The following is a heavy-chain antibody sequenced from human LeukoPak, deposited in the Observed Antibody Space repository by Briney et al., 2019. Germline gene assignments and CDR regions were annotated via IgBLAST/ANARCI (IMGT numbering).Heavy chain of an antibody. D-gene: IGHD2-15*01. J-gene: IGHJ4*02. CDR1: GGSISSYY. V-gene: IGHV4-59*01. Sequence: SETLTLTCTVSGGSISSYYWSWIRQPPGKGLEWIGYISYSGNTNYNPSLNSRLTISLDTSKNQFSLKLNSVTAADTAVYYCARSYFCYGGSCCLGYFDYWGQGALVTVSS. CDR2: ISYSGNT. CDR3: ARSYFCYGGSCCLGYFDY.